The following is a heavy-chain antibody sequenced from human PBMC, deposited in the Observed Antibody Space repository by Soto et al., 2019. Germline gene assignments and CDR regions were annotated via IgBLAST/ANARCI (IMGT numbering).Heavy chain of an antibody. V-gene: IGHV1-18*01. CDR1: GYTLSKYG. CDR3: ASDRYSDFWSGFRFDF. D-gene: IGHD3-3*01. J-gene: IGHJ4*02. CDR2: ISGYNGKT. Sequence: QVQLVQSGAEVKSPGASVKVSCKTSGYTLSKYGFSWVRQAPGQGLEWLGWISGYNGKTTFAQKFQGRVTMTTDTSTATDYMELRSLRSDDTAVYFCASDRYSDFWSGFRFDFWGQGTLVTVSS.